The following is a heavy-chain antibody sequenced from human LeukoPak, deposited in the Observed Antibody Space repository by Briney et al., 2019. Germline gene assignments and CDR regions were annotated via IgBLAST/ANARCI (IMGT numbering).Heavy chain of an antibody. CDR2: IYSGGST. Sequence: GGSLRLSCAASGFTVSSNYMSWVRQAPGKGLEGVSVIYSGGSTYYADSVKGRFTISRDNSKNTLYLQMNSLRAEDTAVYYCARGYCGGDCYSGGYFDYWGQGTLVTVSS. J-gene: IGHJ4*02. CDR3: ARGYCGGDCYSGGYFDY. V-gene: IGHV3-53*01. D-gene: IGHD2-21*02. CDR1: GFTVSSNY.